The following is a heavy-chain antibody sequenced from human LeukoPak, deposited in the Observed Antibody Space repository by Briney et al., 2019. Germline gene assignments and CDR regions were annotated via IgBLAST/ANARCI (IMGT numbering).Heavy chain of an antibody. CDR3: ARDKLQGAAAHFDY. Sequence: ASVKVSCKVSGYTLTELSMHWVRQAPGKGLEWMGGFDPEDGETIYAQKFQGRVTMTEDTSTDTAYMELSSLRSEDTAVYYCARDKLQGAAAHFDYWGQGTLVTVSS. CDR1: GYTLTELS. V-gene: IGHV1-24*01. CDR2: FDPEDGET. J-gene: IGHJ4*02. D-gene: IGHD6-25*01.